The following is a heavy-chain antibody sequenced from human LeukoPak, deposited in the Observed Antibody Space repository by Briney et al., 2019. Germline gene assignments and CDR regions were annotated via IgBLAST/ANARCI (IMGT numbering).Heavy chain of an antibody. CDR1: GFTVSSNY. J-gene: IGHJ4*02. CDR3: ARPYCASTSCPTFEY. D-gene: IGHD2-2*01. Sequence: GGSLRLSCAASGFTVSSNYMSWVRQAPGKGLEWVSYISSGSDTIFYADSVKGRFTISRDNAKNSLYLQMNSLRAEDTAVYYCARPYCASTSCPTFEYWGQGTLVTVSS. CDR2: ISSGSDTI. V-gene: IGHV3-48*01.